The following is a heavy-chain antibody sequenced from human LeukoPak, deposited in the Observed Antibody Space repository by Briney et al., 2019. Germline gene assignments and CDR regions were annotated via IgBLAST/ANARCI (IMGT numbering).Heavy chain of an antibody. J-gene: IGHJ3*02. Sequence: GASVKVSCKASGYTFTSYYMHWVRQAPGQGLEWMGIINPSGGSTSYAQKFQGRVTMTRDTSTSTVYMELSSLSSEDTAVYCCARASLQGAFDIWGQGTMVTVSS. CDR2: INPSGGST. V-gene: IGHV1-46*01. CDR3: ARASLQGAFDI. CDR1: GYTFTSYY.